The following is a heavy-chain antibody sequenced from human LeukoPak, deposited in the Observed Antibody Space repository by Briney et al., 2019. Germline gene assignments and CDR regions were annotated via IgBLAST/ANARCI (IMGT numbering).Heavy chain of an antibody. CDR1: GFTISGYW. V-gene: IGHV3-74*01. CDR2: INGDASST. J-gene: IGHJ4*02. Sequence: GGSLRLSCAASGFTISGYWMHWVRQGPGRGLVWVSRINGDASSTSYADSVKGRFTISRDNAKNTLYLQMNSLRAEDTGVYYCTRARGYSYGYFDQWGQGTLVTVSS. D-gene: IGHD5-18*01. CDR3: TRARGYSYGYFDQ.